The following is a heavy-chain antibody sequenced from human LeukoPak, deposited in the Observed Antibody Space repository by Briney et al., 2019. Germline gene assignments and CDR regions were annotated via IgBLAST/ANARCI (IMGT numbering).Heavy chain of an antibody. CDR3: AREEVIAAAGPTLDY. CDR2: INPNSGGT. J-gene: IGHJ4*02. V-gene: IGHV1-2*02. Sequence: ASVKVSCKVSGCTFTDYYMHWVRQAPGQGLEWMGWINPNSGGTNYAQKFQGRVTMTRDTSISTAYMELSRLRSDDTAVFYCAREEVIAAAGPTLDYWGQGALVTVSS. CDR1: GCTFTDYY. D-gene: IGHD6-13*01.